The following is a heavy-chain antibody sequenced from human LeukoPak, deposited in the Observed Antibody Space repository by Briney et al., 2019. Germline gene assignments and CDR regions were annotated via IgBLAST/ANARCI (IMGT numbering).Heavy chain of an antibody. CDR1: GFTFSDYY. V-gene: IGHV3-11*04. CDR3: ARGDGYCTGGSCYSGSGGLDI. Sequence: GGSLRLSCAASGFTFSDYYMSWIRQAPGKGLEWVSHISSSSSNIYYADSVKGRFTASRDNAKNSLYLQMNSLSAEDAALYYCARGDGYCTGGSCYSGSGGLDIWGQGTMVTVSS. CDR2: ISSSSSNI. D-gene: IGHD2-15*01. J-gene: IGHJ3*02.